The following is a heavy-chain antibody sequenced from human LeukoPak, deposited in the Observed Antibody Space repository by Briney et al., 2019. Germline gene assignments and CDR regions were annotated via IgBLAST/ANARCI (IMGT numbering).Heavy chain of an antibody. V-gene: IGHV3-21*01. CDR1: GFTFSSYS. Sequence: GGSLRLSCAASGFTFSSYSMNWVRQAPGKGLEWVSSISNSSSYTYYADSVKSRFTISRDNAKNSLYLQMNSLRAEDTAVYYCARDTALGRDYWGQGTLVTVSS. CDR2: ISNSSSYT. CDR3: ARDTALGRDY. D-gene: IGHD2-21*02. J-gene: IGHJ4*02.